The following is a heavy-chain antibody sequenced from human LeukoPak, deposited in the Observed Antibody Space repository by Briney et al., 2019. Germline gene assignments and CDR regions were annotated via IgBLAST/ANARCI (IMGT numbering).Heavy chain of an antibody. J-gene: IGHJ4*02. CDR1: GFTVGSNY. CDR2: IYSGGST. D-gene: IGHD3-22*01. Sequence: GGSLRLSCAASGFTVGSNYMSWVRQAPGKGLEWVSVIYSGGSTYYADSVKGRFTISRDNSKNTLYLQMNSLRAEDTAVYYCARDIAYDSSGYYSPHFDYWGQGTLVTVSS. CDR3: ARDIAYDSSGYYSPHFDY. V-gene: IGHV3-53*01.